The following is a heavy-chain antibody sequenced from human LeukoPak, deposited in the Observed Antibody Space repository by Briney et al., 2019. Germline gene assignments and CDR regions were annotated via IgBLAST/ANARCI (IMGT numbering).Heavy chain of an antibody. D-gene: IGHD3-16*01. CDR3: TRDGGDSLYTAFDI. CDR2: IRRRTNSYTT. V-gene: IGHV3-72*01. J-gene: IGHJ3*02. Sequence: GGSLRLSCEASGFTFSDYILDWVRQAPGKGLEWVGRIRRRTNSYTTEYAASVNGRFIVSRDDSKNSLYLHISSLKTEDTAVYYCTRDGGDSLYTAFDIWGQGTMVAVSS. CDR1: GFTFSDYI.